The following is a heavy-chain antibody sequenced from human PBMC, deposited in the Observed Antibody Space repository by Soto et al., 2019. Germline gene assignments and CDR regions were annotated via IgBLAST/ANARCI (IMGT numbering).Heavy chain of an antibody. CDR3: ARVFAHCGGDCFFDY. D-gene: IGHD2-21*02. J-gene: IGHJ4*02. Sequence: PSETLSLTCTVSGGSISSFYWSWIRQPPGKGLEWIGYVYYSGSTNYNPSLKSRVTISVDTSKNQFSLKLSSVTAADTGVYYCARVFAHCGGDCFFDYWGQGTLVTVS. CDR1: GGSISSFY. CDR2: VYYSGST. V-gene: IGHV4-59*01.